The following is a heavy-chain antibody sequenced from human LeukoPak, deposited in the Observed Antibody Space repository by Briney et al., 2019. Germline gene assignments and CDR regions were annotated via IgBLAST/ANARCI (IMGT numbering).Heavy chain of an antibody. J-gene: IGHJ1*01. CDR3: ARGGVGYYYDSSGYRAGYFQH. D-gene: IGHD3-22*01. Sequence: SETLSLTCAVYGGSFSGYYWSWIRQPPGKGLEWIGEINHSGSTNYNPSLKSPVTISVDTSKNQFSLKLSSVTAADTAVYYCARGGVGYYYDSSGYRAGYFQHWGQGTLVTVSS. CDR2: INHSGST. V-gene: IGHV4-34*01. CDR1: GGSFSGYY.